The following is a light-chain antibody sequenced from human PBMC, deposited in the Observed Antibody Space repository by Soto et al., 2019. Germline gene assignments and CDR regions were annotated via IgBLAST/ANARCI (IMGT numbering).Light chain of an antibody. J-gene: IGKJ5*01. CDR1: QSVASD. CDR3: QQCNNWPLIT. V-gene: IGKV3-15*01. CDR2: GAS. Sequence: EIVMTQSPATLSVSPGERATLSCRASQSVASDLAWYQQKPGQAPRLLIYGASIRATGVPARLSGSGSGTAFTLTISSLQSEDFAVYYCQQCNNWPLITFGQGTRLEVK.